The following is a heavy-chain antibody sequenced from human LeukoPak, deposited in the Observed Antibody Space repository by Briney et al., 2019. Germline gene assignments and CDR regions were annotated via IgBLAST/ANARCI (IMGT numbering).Heavy chain of an antibody. V-gene: IGHV4-34*01. CDR2: INHSGST. Sequence: SETPSLTCAVYGGSFSGYYWSWIRQPPGKGLEWIGEINHSGSTNYNPSLKSRVTISVDTSKNQFSLKLSSVTAADTAVYYCATPYGSYYNAEYFQHWGQGTLVTVSS. D-gene: IGHD1-26*01. CDR1: GGSFSGYY. J-gene: IGHJ1*01. CDR3: ATPYGSYYNAEYFQH.